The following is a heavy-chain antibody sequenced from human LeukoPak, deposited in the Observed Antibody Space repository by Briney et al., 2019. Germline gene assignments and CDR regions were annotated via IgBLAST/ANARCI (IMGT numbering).Heavy chain of an antibody. D-gene: IGHD3-22*01. CDR3: AKGGGPYYYDSRGYYIDAFDI. V-gene: IGHV3-23*01. CDR1: GFTFSSYA. J-gene: IGHJ3*02. Sequence: GGSLRLSCAASGFTFSSYAMSWVRQAPGKGLEWVSAISGSGGSTYYADSVKGRFTISRDNSKNTLYLQMNSLRAEDTAVYYCAKGGGPYYYDSRGYYIDAFDIWGQGTMVTVSS. CDR2: ISGSGGST.